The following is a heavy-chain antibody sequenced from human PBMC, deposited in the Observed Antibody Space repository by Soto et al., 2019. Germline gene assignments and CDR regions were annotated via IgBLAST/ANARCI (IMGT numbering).Heavy chain of an antibody. V-gene: IGHV3-30*18. J-gene: IGHJ4*02. D-gene: IGHD2-15*01. Sequence: QVQLVESGGGVVQPGRSLRLSCAASGFTFSSYGMHWVRQAPGKGLEWVAVISYDGSNKYYADSVKGRFTISRDNSKNTLYLQMNSLRAEDTAVIYCAKETYSGPLDYWGQGTLVTVSS. CDR2: ISYDGSNK. CDR3: AKETYSGPLDY. CDR1: GFTFSSYG.